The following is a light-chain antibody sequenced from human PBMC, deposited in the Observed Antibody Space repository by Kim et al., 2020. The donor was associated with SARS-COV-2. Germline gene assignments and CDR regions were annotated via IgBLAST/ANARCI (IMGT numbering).Light chain of an antibody. CDR1: QSVDNW. J-gene: IGKJ1*01. Sequence: DIQMTQSPSTLSASVGDRVTITCRASQSVDNWVAWYQQKPGKAPKLLISAATNLESGVPSRFSGSGSGTEFSLTISSLQADDFAIYYCQQYNIYWTFGQGTKVDIK. V-gene: IGKV1-5*01. CDR3: QQYNIYWT. CDR2: AAT.